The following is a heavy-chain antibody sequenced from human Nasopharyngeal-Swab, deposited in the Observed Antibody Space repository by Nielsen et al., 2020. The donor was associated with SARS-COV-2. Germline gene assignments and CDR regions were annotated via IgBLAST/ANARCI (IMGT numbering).Heavy chain of an antibody. D-gene: IGHD1-14*01. J-gene: IGHJ4*02. Sequence: LGLSCTVSGGSISSGGYYWSWIRQHPGKGLEWIWDIYYSGSTYYNPSLKSRVTIPVDTSKNQFSLKLSSVTAADTALYYWASSGAAEGNQLDYWGQGTLVTVSS. CDR3: ASSGAAEGNQLDY. CDR2: IYYSGST. CDR1: GGSISSGGYY. V-gene: IGHV4-31*03.